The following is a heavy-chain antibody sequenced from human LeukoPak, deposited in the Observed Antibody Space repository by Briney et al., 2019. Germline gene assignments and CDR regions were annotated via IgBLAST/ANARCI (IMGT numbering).Heavy chain of an antibody. CDR1: GGSISSGGYY. CDR3: ARDTVPGDSFDI. Sequence: SQTLSLTCTVSGGSISSGGYYWSWIRQHPGKGLEWIGYIYYSGSTYYNPSLKSRVSISVDTSKNQFSLKLTSVTAADTAVYYCARDTVPGDSFDIWGQGTMVTVSS. J-gene: IGHJ3*02. V-gene: IGHV4-31*03. CDR2: IYYSGST.